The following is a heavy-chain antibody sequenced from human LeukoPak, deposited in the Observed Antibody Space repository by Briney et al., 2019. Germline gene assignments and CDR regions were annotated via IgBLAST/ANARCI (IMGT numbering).Heavy chain of an antibody. CDR3: AAEAAYYYDSRDAFDV. D-gene: IGHD3-22*01. V-gene: IGHV1-58*01. Sequence: SVKVSCKASGFTFTSSAVQWVRQARGQRLEGIGWIVVGSGNTNYAQKFQERVTITRDMSTSLVYMELSSLRSEDTAVYYCAAEAAYYYDSRDAFDVWGQGTMVTVSS. CDR1: GFTFTSSA. CDR2: IVVGSGNT. J-gene: IGHJ3*01.